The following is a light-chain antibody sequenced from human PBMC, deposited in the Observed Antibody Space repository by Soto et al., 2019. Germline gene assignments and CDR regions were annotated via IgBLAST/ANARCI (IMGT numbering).Light chain of an antibody. CDR3: QQSLNPKT. V-gene: IGKV3-20*01. CDR1: ESVSSIY. J-gene: IGKJ1*01. CDR2: GAS. Sequence: ENVLTQSPGTLSLSPGERATLSCMASESVSSIYVAWYQQKPGQAPTLLIYGASTRATGIPDRFSGSGSGTDFTLTIDRLEPEDFAVYYCQQSLNPKTFGQGTKVDNK.